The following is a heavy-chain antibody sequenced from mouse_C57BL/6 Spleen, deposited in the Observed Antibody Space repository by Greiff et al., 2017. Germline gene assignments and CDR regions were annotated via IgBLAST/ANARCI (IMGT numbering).Heavy chain of an antibody. D-gene: IGHD1-1*01. Sequence: EVQLVESGGGLVQPGGSLSLSCAASGFTFTDYYMSWVRQPPGKALEWLGFIRNKANGYTTEYSASVKGRFTISRDNSQSILYLQMNAVRAEDSATCDCARSTVVNDMDDWGKGASVTVSS. V-gene: IGHV7-3*01. CDR2: IRNKANGYTT. CDR3: ARSTVVNDMDD. J-gene: IGHJ4*01. CDR1: GFTFTDYY.